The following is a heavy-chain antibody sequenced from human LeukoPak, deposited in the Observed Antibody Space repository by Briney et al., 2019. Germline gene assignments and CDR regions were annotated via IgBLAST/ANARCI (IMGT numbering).Heavy chain of an antibody. CDR1: GYTFTGYG. CDR3: ARGCSGGSCYSGVDY. Sequence: ASVKVSCKASGYTFTGYGISWVRQAPGQGLEWMGWISAYNGNTNYAQKLQGRVTMTTDTSTSTAYMELRSLRSDDTAVYYCARGCSGGSCYSGVDYWGQGTLVTVSS. CDR2: ISAYNGNT. D-gene: IGHD2-15*01. V-gene: IGHV1-18*01. J-gene: IGHJ4*02.